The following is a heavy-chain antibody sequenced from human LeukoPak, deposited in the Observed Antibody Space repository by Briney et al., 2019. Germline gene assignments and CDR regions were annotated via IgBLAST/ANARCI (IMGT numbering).Heavy chain of an antibody. CDR2: IKQDGSEK. J-gene: IGHJ4*02. Sequence: GGSLRLSCAASGFTFSSYWMSWVRQAPGKGLEWVANIKQDGSEKYYVDSVKGRFTISRDNAKNSLYLQMNSLRAEDTAVYYCARGPSIAARSFHYFDYWGQGTLVTVSS. V-gene: IGHV3-7*01. CDR3: ARGPSIAARSFHYFDY. CDR1: GFTFSSYW. D-gene: IGHD6-6*01.